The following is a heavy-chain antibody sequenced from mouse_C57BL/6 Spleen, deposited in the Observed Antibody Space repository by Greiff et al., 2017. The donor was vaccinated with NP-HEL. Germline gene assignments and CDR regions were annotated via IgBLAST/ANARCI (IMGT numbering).Heavy chain of an antibody. CDR3: AREGDYYGRYWYFDV. V-gene: IGHV3-6*01. D-gene: IGHD1-1*01. CDR2: ISYDGSN. J-gene: IGHJ1*03. Sequence: EVQLQQSGPGLVKPSQSLSLTCSVTGYSITSGYYWNWIRQFPGNKLEWMGYISYDGSNNYNPSLKNRISITRDTSKNQFFLKLNSVTTEDTATYYCAREGDYYGRYWYFDVWGTGTTVTVSS. CDR1: GYSITSGYY.